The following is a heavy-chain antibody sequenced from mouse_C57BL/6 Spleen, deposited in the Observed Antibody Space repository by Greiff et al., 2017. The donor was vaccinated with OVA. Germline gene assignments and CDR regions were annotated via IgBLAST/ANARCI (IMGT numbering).Heavy chain of an antibody. D-gene: IGHD1-1*01. Sequence: DVKLVESGPGLVKPSQSLSLTCSVTGYSITSGYYWNWIRQFPGNKLEWMGYISYDGSNNYNPSLKNRISITRDTSKNQFFLKLNSVTTEDTATYYCARDGITTVVPFAYWGQGTLVTVSA. J-gene: IGHJ3*01. CDR2: ISYDGSN. CDR3: ARDGITTVVPFAY. CDR1: GYSITSGYY. V-gene: IGHV3-6*01.